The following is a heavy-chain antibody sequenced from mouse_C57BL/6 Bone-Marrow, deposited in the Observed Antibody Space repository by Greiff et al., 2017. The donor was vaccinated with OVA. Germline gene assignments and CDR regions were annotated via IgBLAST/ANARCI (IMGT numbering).Heavy chain of an antibody. CDR2: IWWDDDQ. D-gene: IGHD1-1*01. J-gene: IGHJ2*01. CDR3: ARIDYYGSSLYYCDY. V-gene: IGHV8-8*01. Sequence: QVTLKESGPGILQPSQTLSLTCSFSGFSLSTFGMGVGWIRQPSGKGLEWLAHIWWDDDQYYNPALKSRLTISKDTSKNQVFLKIANVDTADTATYDWARIDYYGSSLYYCDYWGQGTTLTVSS. CDR1: GFSLSTFGMG.